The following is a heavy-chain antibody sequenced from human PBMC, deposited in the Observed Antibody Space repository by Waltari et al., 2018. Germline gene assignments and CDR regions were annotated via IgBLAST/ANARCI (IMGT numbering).Heavy chain of an antibody. CDR3: ARDGYSYGYRDGMDV. CDR1: GYTFTSYA. J-gene: IGHJ6*02. CDR2: INAGNGNT. D-gene: IGHD5-18*01. Sequence: QVQLVQSGAEVKKPGASVKVSCKASGYTFTSYAMHWVRQAPGQRLEWMGWINAGNGNTKYSQKFQGRVTITWDTSASTAYMELSSLRSEDTAVYYCARDGYSYGYRDGMDVWGQGTTVTVSS. V-gene: IGHV1-3*01.